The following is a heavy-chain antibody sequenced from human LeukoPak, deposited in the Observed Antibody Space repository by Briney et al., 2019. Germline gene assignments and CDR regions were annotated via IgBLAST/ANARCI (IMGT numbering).Heavy chain of an antibody. CDR1: GGSFSDYY. Sequence: SETLSLTCAVFGGSFSDYYWSWIRQPPGKGLEWIGEINHSGITNYNPSLKSRVTISADTSKNQFSLKLSSVTAADTSVYYCASDTVAGTGWGQGTLDTVFS. CDR3: ASDTVAGTG. J-gene: IGHJ4*02. V-gene: IGHV4-34*01. CDR2: INHSGIT. D-gene: IGHD6-19*01.